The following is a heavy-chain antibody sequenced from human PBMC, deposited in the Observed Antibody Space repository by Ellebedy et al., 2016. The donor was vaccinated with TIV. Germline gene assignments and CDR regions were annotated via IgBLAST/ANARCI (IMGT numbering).Heavy chain of an antibody. Sequence: GGSLRLXCVASGLTVTDAYMYWVRQAPGKGLEWIGRITPKSEGGTGDYAAPVRGRFTVSRDESLNTLYLEMESLKIEDTGTYYCTPHWGFNFWGPGTVVTVSS. CDR3: TPHWGFNF. D-gene: IGHD3-16*01. J-gene: IGHJ3*01. CDR1: GLTVTDAY. CDR2: ITPKSEGGTG. V-gene: IGHV3-15*01.